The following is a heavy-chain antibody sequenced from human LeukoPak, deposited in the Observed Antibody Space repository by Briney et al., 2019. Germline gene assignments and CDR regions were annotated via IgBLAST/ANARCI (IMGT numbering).Heavy chain of an antibody. D-gene: IGHD2-15*01. CDR1: GGSFSGYY. J-gene: IGHJ3*02. CDR2: INRSGDT. CDR3: ARKRIGAFDI. Sequence: PSETLSLTCAVYGGSFSGYYWSWIRQPPGKGLEWIGEINRSGDTHYNPSLKSRVTISVDTSKNQFSLKLSSVTAADAAVYYCARKRIGAFDIWGQGTMVTVSS. V-gene: IGHV4-34*01.